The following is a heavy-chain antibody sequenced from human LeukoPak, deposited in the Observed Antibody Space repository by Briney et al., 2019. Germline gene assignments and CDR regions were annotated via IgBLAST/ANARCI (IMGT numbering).Heavy chain of an antibody. J-gene: IGHJ4*02. Sequence: GESLKISCKGSGYSFTSYWIGWVRQMPGKGLEWMGIIYPGDSDTRYSPSFQGQVTISVDRSNSTTYLQWSSLKASDTATYYCARQSRDGSKTRGYYFDSWGQGTLVTVSS. CDR1: GYSFTSYW. V-gene: IGHV5-51*01. CDR2: IYPGDSDT. CDR3: ARQSRDGSKTRGYYFDS. D-gene: IGHD3-10*01.